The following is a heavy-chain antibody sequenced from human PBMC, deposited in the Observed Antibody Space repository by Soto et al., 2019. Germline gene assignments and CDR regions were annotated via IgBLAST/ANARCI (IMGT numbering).Heavy chain of an antibody. Sequence: PGESLKVSWKGSGDSFTSYWISWVRQMPGKGLEWMGRIDPSDSYTNYSPSFQGHVTISADKSISTAYLQWSSLKASDTAMYYCARHGLLGPPYYYYGMAVWGKGTTVTGTS. V-gene: IGHV5-10-1*01. CDR2: IDPSDSYT. CDR1: GDSFTSYW. J-gene: IGHJ6*04. CDR3: ARHGLLGPPYYYYGMAV.